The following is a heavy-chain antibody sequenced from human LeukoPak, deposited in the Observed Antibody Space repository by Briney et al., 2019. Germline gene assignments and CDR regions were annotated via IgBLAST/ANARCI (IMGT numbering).Heavy chain of an antibody. CDR1: GFTFSNYG. V-gene: IGHV3-23*01. Sequence: GGSLRLSCAASGFTFSNYGMTWVRQAPGKGLEWVSTISGSGGSTYYADSVKGRFTISRDNAKNSLYLQMNSLRAEDTAVYYCARTLTIFGVVIPLDYWGQGTLVTVSS. D-gene: IGHD3-3*01. CDR2: ISGSGGST. J-gene: IGHJ4*02. CDR3: ARTLTIFGVVIPLDY.